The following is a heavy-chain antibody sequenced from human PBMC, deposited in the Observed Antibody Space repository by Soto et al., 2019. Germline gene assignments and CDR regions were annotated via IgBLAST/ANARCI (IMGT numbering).Heavy chain of an antibody. D-gene: IGHD6-13*01. Sequence: SETLSLTCTVSGGSVSSGSYYWTWIRQPPGKGLEWIGYIHYSGTTSFFPSYNPSLRSRVTISEDTSKNQFSLKLLSVTTADTAVYFCAAGEASSRNLAPYYLDFWGQGTLVTVSS. V-gene: IGHV4-61*01. J-gene: IGHJ4*02. CDR1: GGSVSSGSYY. CDR2: IHYSGTT. CDR3: AAGEASSRNLAPYYLDF.